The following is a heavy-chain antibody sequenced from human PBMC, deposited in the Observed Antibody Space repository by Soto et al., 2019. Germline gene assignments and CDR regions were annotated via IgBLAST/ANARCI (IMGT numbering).Heavy chain of an antibody. CDR2: ISYDGSNK. CDR1: GFTFSSSG. J-gene: IGHJ5*01. D-gene: IGHD3-10*02. V-gene: IGHV3-30*03. Sequence: GSLRPSCAPSGFTFSSSGMYRVRQAPGKGLEWVAVISYDGSNKYYADSVKGRFTISRDNSKNTLYLQMNSLRVEDTAVYYCARDVPHNWFDSWGQGTLVTVSS. CDR3: ARDVPHNWFDS.